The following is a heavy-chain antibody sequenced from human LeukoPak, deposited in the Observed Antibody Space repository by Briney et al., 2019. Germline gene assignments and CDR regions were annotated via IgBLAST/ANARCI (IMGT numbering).Heavy chain of an antibody. D-gene: IGHD4-17*01. CDR1: GGSINNYY. V-gene: IGHV4-59*08. Sequence: SETLSLTCTVSGGSINNYYWSWIRQPPGKGLEWIGYIYYSGSTNYNPSLESRITISLDTPQNQFSLKLSSVTAADTAVYYCARQGRGEYSYYYYGFDVWGQGAMVTVSS. J-gene: IGHJ6*02. CDR2: IYYSGST. CDR3: ARQGRGEYSYYYYGFDV.